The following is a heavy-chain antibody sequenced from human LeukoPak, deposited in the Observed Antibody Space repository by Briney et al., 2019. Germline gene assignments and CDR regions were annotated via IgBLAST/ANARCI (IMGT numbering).Heavy chain of an antibody. Sequence: GGSLRLSCAASGFTFSSYSMNWVRQASGKGLEWLSAISDSGSTPYYTDSVKRRFTISRDNSKNTLYLQVDSLRAEDTAVYYCARYHGSYYYMDVWGKGTTVTVSS. CDR3: ARYHGSYYYMDV. J-gene: IGHJ6*03. CDR1: GFTFSSYS. D-gene: IGHD2-2*01. CDR2: ISDSGSTP. V-gene: IGHV3-23*01.